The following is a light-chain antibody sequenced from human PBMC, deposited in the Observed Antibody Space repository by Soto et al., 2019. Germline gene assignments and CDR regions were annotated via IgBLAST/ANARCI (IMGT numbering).Light chain of an antibody. CDR2: DAS. V-gene: IGKV1-5*01. CDR3: QQYKSYSPRT. CDR1: QTISNW. Sequence: DIQLTQSPSTLSASVGDRVTITSRASQTISNWLAWYQQRPGKAPQLLISDASRLESGVPSRFSGSGSGTKFTLTISSLQPDDSATYYCQQYKSYSPRTFGQGTKVDIK. J-gene: IGKJ1*01.